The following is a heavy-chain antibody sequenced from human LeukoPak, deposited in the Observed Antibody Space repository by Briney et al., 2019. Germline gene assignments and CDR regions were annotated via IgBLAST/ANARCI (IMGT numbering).Heavy chain of an antibody. CDR3: ARQFLIPSTTENYFDS. D-gene: IGHD5/OR15-5a*01. J-gene: IGHJ4*02. Sequence: SEALSLSCTVSGGSITSDTSYWGWIRQPPGKGLEWIGTIFYTGTTYYKPSLEGRVTIFVDTSRKQISLRLTSVTAADTALYYCARQFLIPSTTENYFDSWGQGTLVTVSS. V-gene: IGHV4-39*01. CDR2: IFYTGTT. CDR1: GGSITSDTSY.